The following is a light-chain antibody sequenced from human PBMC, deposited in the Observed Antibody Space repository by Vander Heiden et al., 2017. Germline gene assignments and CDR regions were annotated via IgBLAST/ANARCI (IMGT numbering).Light chain of an antibody. CDR2: DVS. CDR1: SSDVGGYNY. V-gene: IGLV2-14*01. CDR3: SSYTSSSTLDVV. J-gene: IGLJ2*01. Sequence: QSALTPPASVSGSPGRSITISCTGTSSDVGGYNYVSWYQQHPGKAPKLMIYDVSNRPSGVSNRFSGSKSGNTASLTISGLQAEDEADYYCSSYTSSSTLDVVFGGGTKLTVL.